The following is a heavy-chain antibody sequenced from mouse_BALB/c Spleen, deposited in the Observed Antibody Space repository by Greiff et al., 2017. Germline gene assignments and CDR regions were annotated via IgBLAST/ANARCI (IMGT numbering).Heavy chain of an antibody. V-gene: IGHV5-17*02. J-gene: IGHJ2*01. CDR1: GFTFSSFG. D-gene: IGHD6-5*01. Sequence: EVKLVESGGGLVQPGGSRKLSCAASGFTFSSFGMHWVRQAPEKGLEWVAYISSGSSTIYYADTVKGRFTISRDNPKNTLFLQMTSLRSEDTAMYYCARSPYSLYYFDYWGKGTTLTVSS. CDR3: ARSPYSLYYFDY. CDR2: ISSGSSTI.